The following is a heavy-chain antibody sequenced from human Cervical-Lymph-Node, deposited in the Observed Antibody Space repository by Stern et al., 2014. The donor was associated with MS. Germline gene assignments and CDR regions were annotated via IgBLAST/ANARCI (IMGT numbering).Heavy chain of an antibody. Sequence: QVQLQESGPGRVKPSETLSLTCTVSGASVRNGAYYWAWIRQPPGKGLEWIGGIYYSGSTYYNPPLKSRLTMSVDTSNNQFSLNLISVTAADTAVYYCARHSASLSDYISTSYPKIWGQGTLVTVSS. J-gene: IGHJ4*02. CDR2: IYYSGST. V-gene: IGHV4-39*01. D-gene: IGHD3-16*02. CDR1: GASVRNGAYY. CDR3: ARHSASLSDYISTSYPKI.